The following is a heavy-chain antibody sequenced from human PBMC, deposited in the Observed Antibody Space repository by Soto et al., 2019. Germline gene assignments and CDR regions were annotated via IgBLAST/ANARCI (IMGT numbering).Heavy chain of an antibody. Sequence: SETLSLTCTVSGGSISSSSYYWGWIRQPPGKGLEWIGSIYYSGSTYYNTSLKNQVKISVDTSKKQFTMKLRSVTAADTAVYYCARLFIVVVVAAIDYWGQGTLVTVSS. V-gene: IGHV4-39*01. CDR2: IYYSGST. D-gene: IGHD2-15*01. J-gene: IGHJ4*02. CDR3: ARLFIVVVVAAIDY. CDR1: GGSISSSSYY.